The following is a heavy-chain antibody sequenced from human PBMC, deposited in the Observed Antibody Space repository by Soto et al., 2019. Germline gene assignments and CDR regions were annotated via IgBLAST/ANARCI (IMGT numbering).Heavy chain of an antibody. D-gene: IGHD3-22*01. J-gene: IGHJ4*02. CDR2: IYYSGSP. CDR3: ARARYASSGYYYFDY. CDR1: GGSISGYY. Sequence: PSETLSLTCTVSGGSISGYYWSGIRQPPGKGLEWIGYIYYSGSPIYNPSLKSRVTISVDTSKNQFSLKLSSVTAADTAVYYCARARYASSGYYYFDYWGQGTLVTVSS. V-gene: IGHV4-59*01.